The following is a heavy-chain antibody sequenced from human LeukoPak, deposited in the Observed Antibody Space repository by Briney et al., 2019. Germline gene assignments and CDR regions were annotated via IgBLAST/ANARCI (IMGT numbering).Heavy chain of an antibody. Sequence: GGSLRLSCAASGFTFSSYAMHWVRRAPGKGLEWVAVISYDGSNKYYADSVKGRFTISRDNSKNTLYLQMNSLRAEDTAVYYCARAYSSGWYPRWMDYWGQGTLVTVSS. CDR1: GFTFSSYA. CDR3: ARAYSSGWYPRWMDY. J-gene: IGHJ4*02. D-gene: IGHD6-19*01. CDR2: ISYDGSNK. V-gene: IGHV3-30-3*01.